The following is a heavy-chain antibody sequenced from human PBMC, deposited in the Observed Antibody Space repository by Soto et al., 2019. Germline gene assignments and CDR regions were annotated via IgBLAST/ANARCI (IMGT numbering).Heavy chain of an antibody. V-gene: IGHV3-11*06. CDR2: ISGRSGYT. CDR1: GFSFSDSY. Sequence: QVQLVESGGGLVKPGGSLRLSCAASGFSFSDSYMSWVRQDPGKWLEWVAYISGRSGYTGYADSVKGRFTISRDNAKNSLYLQMNRLRVEDTAVYYCARDRGGYGPPDVWGQGTTVTVSS. D-gene: IGHD3-10*01. J-gene: IGHJ6*02. CDR3: ARDRGGYGPPDV.